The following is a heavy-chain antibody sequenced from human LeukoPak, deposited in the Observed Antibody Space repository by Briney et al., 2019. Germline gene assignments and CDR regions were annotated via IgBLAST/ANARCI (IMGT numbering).Heavy chain of an antibody. J-gene: IGHJ6*03. Sequence: GGSLRLSCAASGFTVSNYYMSWVRQAPGKGLEWVSVIYSGGSTYYADSVKGRFTISRDNSKNTLYLQMNSLRAEDTAVYYCARDNYYYYMDVWGKGTTVTISS. CDR1: GFTVSNYY. V-gene: IGHV3-66*01. CDR2: IYSGGST. CDR3: ARDNYYYYMDV.